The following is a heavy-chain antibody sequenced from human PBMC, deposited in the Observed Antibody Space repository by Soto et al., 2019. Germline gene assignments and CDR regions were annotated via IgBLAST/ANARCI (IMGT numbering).Heavy chain of an antibody. J-gene: IGHJ4*02. CDR2: ISGSGGST. D-gene: IGHD2-21*01. CDR3: AKDQAQGWGSPHY. CDR1: GFTFSSYA. V-gene: IGHV3-23*01. Sequence: GGSLRLSCAASGFTFSSYAMSWVRQAPGKGLEWVSAISGSGGSTYYADSVKGRFTISRDNSKNTLYLQMNSLRAEDTAVYYWAKDQAQGWGSPHYWGQGTLVTVSS.